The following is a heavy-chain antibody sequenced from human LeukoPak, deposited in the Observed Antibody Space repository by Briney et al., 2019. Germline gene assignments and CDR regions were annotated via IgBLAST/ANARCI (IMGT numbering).Heavy chain of an antibody. CDR2: IYPGDSDT. Sequence: GESLKISCKVSGYSFISYWIGWVRQMPGKGLEWMGIIYPGDSDTRYSPSFQGQVTMSADKSISAAHLQWSSLKASDTAMYYCARLDSSGHYSNHYYGMDVWGQGTTVTVSS. CDR3: ARLDSSGHYSNHYYGMDV. J-gene: IGHJ6*02. CDR1: GYSFISYW. V-gene: IGHV5-51*01. D-gene: IGHD3-22*01.